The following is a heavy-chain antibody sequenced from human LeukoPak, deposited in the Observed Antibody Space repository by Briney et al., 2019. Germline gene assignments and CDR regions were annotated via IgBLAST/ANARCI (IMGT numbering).Heavy chain of an antibody. CDR1: GFTVNSNY. V-gene: IGHV3-66*01. D-gene: IGHD3-22*01. CDR3: ARYYDRTGYYPGALDI. J-gene: IGHJ3*02. CDR2: INDGGTNT. Sequence: GGSLRLSCAASGFTVNSNYMSWVRQAPGKGLEWFSAINDGGTNTYYADSVKGRFTISRDDSKNTLYLQMNSLRAEDTAVYFCARYYDRTGYYPGALDIWGQGTMVTVSS.